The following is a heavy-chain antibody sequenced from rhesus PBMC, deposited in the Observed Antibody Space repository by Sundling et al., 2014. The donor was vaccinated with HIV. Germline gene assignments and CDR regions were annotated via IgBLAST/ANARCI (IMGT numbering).Heavy chain of an antibody. CDR3: ARDHKVFTAMIDY. CDR1: GFTFDDYA. V-gene: IGHV3-201*01. D-gene: IGHD2-27*01. J-gene: IGHJ4*01. CDR2: INWSGDST. Sequence: EVQLVESGGGVVQPGGSLRLSCAASGFTFDDYAMHWVRQAPGKGLEWVSGINWSGDSTGYADSVKGRFTISRDNAKNSLYLQMNRLRAEDTALYYCARDHKVFTAMIDYWGQGVLVTVSS.